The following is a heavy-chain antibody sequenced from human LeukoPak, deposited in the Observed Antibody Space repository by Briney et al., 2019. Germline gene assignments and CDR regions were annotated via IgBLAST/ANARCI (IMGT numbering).Heavy chain of an antibody. CDR2: IIPIFGTA. D-gene: IGHD6-13*01. CDR1: GGTFSSYA. CDR3: ARVAAAGTPDKYYYYCYMDV. Sequence: SVKVSCKASGGTFSSYAISWVRQAPGQGLEWMGGIIPIFGTANYAQKFQGRVTITTDESTSTAYMELSSLRSEDTAVYYCARVAAAGTPDKYYYYCYMDVWGKGTTVTVSS. J-gene: IGHJ6*03. V-gene: IGHV1-69*05.